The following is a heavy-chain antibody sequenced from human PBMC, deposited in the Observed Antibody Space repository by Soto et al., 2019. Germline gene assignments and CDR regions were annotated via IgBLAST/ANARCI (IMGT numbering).Heavy chain of an antibody. J-gene: IGHJ3*02. V-gene: IGHV4-31*03. Sequence: QVQLQESGPGLVKPSQTLSLTCTVSGGSISSGGYYWSWIRQHPGKGLAWIGYIYYSGSTYYNPSLKSRVTISVDTSKNQFSLKLSSVTAADTAVYYCARTVYDILTGYYDAFDIWGQGTMVTVSS. D-gene: IGHD3-9*01. CDR1: GGSISSGGYY. CDR3: ARTVYDILTGYYDAFDI. CDR2: IYYSGST.